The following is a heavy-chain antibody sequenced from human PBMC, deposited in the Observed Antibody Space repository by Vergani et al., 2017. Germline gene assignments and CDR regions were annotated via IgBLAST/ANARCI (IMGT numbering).Heavy chain of an antibody. CDR2: VDPEDGET. D-gene: IGHD4-17*01. V-gene: IGHV1-69-2*01. CDR1: GYTFTDHY. CDR3: ATPQTVTTGGMEV. J-gene: IGHJ6*02. Sequence: EVQLVQSGAEVKKTGATMKISCKVSGYTFTDHYMHWVKQAPGKGLEWMGLVDPEDGETIYAEKFKGRVTIAADTSTDTAHLELSSLRSEDTAVYYCATPQTVTTGGMEVWRQGTTVIVSS.